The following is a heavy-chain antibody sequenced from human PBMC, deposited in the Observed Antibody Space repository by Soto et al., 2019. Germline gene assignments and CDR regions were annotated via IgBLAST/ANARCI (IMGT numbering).Heavy chain of an antibody. V-gene: IGHV1-69*01. D-gene: IGHD2-8*01. CDR2: LIPSFGTG. CDR3: ARGGGDCTNGVCYAFFDY. CDR1: GGTFSSYA. Sequence: QVQLVQSGAEVKKPGSSVKVSCKASGGTFSSYAISWVRQAPGQGLEWMGGLIPSFGTGNYAQKSQGRVTITADESTSTAYMELSSLRSEDTAVYYCARGGGDCTNGVCYAFFDYWGQGTLVTVSS. J-gene: IGHJ4*02.